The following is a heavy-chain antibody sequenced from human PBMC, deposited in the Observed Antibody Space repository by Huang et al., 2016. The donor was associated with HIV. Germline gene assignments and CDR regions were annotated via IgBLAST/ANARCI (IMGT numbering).Heavy chain of an antibody. CDR2: ISPIFGTA. D-gene: IGHD5-18*01. Sequence: QVLLVQSGAEVRKPGSSVKVSCTAFGGTFSSYAISWVRQAPGQGLAWRGGISPIFGTANYTQKFQGRVTITVDESTNTGYMELTRLTSEDTAVYYCARTAYSYGFRQGYNWFDPWGQGTPVTVSS. V-gene: IGHV1-69*13. CDR3: ARTAYSYGFRQGYNWFDP. J-gene: IGHJ5*02. CDR1: GGTFSSYA.